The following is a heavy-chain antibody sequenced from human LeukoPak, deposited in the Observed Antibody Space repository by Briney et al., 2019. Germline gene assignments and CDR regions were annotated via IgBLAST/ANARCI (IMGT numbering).Heavy chain of an antibody. Sequence: SETLSLTCTVSGGSISSYYWSWIRQPPGKGLEWIGYIYYSGSTNYNPPLKSRVTISVDTCKNQFSLKLSSVTSADTAVYYCARGIHYDFWSGTLRTAWFDPWGQGTLVTVSS. CDR3: ARGIHYDFWSGTLRTAWFDP. D-gene: IGHD3-3*01. J-gene: IGHJ5*02. CDR1: GGSISSYY. CDR2: IYYSGST. V-gene: IGHV4-59*01.